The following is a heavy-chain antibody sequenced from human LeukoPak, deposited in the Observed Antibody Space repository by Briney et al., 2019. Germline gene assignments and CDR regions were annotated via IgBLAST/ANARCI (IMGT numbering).Heavy chain of an antibody. J-gene: IGHJ4*02. CDR2: ISSDESNK. CDR3: ARDLFYYGSGAWY. V-gene: IGHV3-30*04. CDR1: GFTFRNYA. D-gene: IGHD3-10*01. Sequence: GRSLGLSCAASGFTFRNYAMHWVRQVPGKGLEWVAVISSDESNKYYADSVKGRFTISRDNSKNTLYLQMNSLRAEDTAVYYCARDLFYYGSGAWYWGQGTLVTVSS.